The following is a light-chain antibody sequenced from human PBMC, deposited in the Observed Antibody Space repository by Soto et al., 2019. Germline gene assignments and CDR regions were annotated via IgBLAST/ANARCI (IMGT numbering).Light chain of an antibody. V-gene: IGKV3-20*01. CDR3: QQYNNWPPWT. Sequence: EIVLTQSPGTLPLSPGERATLSCRASQSVSSSYLAWYQQTPGQAPRLLIYGASSRATGVPDRFSGSGSGTDFTLTISRLEPEDFAVYYCQQYNNWPPWTFGQGTKVDIK. CDR1: QSVSSSY. J-gene: IGKJ1*01. CDR2: GAS.